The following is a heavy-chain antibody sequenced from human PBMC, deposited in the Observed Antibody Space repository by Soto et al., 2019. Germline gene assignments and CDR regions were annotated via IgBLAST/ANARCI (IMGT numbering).Heavy chain of an antibody. V-gene: IGHV4-31*03. CDR2: IYYSGST. Sequence: QVQLQESGPGLVKPSQTLSLTCTVSGGSISSGGYYWSWIRQHPGKGLEWIGYIYYSGSTYYNPSLKIRVIISVDTSKNQFSLKLSSVTAADTAVYYCARDNYYDSSGYYYGNRYFDLWGRGTLVTVSS. J-gene: IGHJ2*01. CDR1: GGSISSGGYY. CDR3: ARDNYYDSSGYYYGNRYFDL. D-gene: IGHD3-22*01.